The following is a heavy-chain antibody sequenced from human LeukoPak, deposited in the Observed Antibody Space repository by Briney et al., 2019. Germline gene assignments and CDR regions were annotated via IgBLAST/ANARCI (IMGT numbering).Heavy chain of an antibody. Sequence: GGSLRLSCEASGFPDNTNFRGWVRQAPGKGLEWVSIIHIGVTTYYADSVKGRFTISRDNFKNTLYLQMNSLRAEDTAVYYCASSFAGFLTGLIIHLGWFDPWGQGTLVTVSS. CDR2: IHIGVTT. D-gene: IGHD3-9*01. CDR1: GFPDNTNF. J-gene: IGHJ5*02. CDR3: ASSFAGFLTGLIIHLGWFDP. V-gene: IGHV3-53*01.